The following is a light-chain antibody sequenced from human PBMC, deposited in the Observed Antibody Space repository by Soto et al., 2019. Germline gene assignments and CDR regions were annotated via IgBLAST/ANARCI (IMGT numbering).Light chain of an antibody. V-gene: IGKV3-20*01. J-gene: IGKJ1*01. CDR2: GAS. CDR1: QSVSSSY. Sequence: EIMLTQSPATVALSPGEIATLSFRASQSVSSSYLAWYQQKPGQAPRLLIYGASSRATGIPDRFSGSGSGTDFTLTISRLEPEDFAVYYCQQYGSSWTFGQGTKVDI. CDR3: QQYGSSWT.